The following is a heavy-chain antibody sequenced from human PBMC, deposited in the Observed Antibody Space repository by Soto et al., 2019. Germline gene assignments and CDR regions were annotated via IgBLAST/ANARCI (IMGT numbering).Heavy chain of an antibody. CDR2: IDPSDSYT. CDR1: GYSFTSYL. J-gene: IGHJ6*02. V-gene: IGHV5-10-1*01. Sequence: PGESLKISFKGSGYSFTSYLISWVRQMPGKGLEWMGRIDPSDSYTNYSPSFQGHVTISADKSISTAYLQWSRLKASDTAMYYCTRNNRVAWGEGLYYYYVMDVCGRGTTVTVCS. CDR3: TRNNRVAWGEGLYYYYVMDV. D-gene: IGHD3-16*01.